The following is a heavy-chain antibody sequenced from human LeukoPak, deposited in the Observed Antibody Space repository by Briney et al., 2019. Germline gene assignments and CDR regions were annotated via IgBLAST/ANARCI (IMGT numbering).Heavy chain of an antibody. Sequence: SETLSLTCSVSGGSLNSYYWSWIRQSPGKGLEWIGYIYYSGSTNHNPSFNSRVTISVDTSKNQSSLKLSSVTAADTAVYYCARRSIGPGWFDPWGQGTLVTVSS. CDR2: IYYSGST. CDR3: ARRSIGPGWFDP. J-gene: IGHJ5*02. V-gene: IGHV4-59*08. CDR1: GGSLNSYY.